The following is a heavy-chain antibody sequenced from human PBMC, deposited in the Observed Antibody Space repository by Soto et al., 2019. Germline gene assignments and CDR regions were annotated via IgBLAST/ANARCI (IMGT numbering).Heavy chain of an antibody. CDR1: GGTFSSYA. CDR3: ARSPYGDYRYYFDY. CDR2: INPNSGGT. V-gene: IGHV1-2*04. J-gene: IGHJ4*02. D-gene: IGHD4-17*01. Sequence: ASVKVSCQASGGTFSSYAISWVRQAPGQGLEWMAWINPNSGGTDYAQKFQGWVTMTRDTSSSTAYMELSRLKSDDAAVYYCARSPYGDYRYYFDYWGQGTLVTVSS.